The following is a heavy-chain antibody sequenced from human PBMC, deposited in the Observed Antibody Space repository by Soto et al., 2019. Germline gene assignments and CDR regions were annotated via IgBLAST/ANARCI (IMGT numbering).Heavy chain of an antibody. J-gene: IGHJ4*02. CDR2: IVWDDFT. V-gene: IGHV2-70*17. Sequence: SGPTLVNPTQTLTLTCTFSGFSLSSSGMCVVWIRQPPGRALELLSRIVWDDFTFYSTSLKTRLTISKDTSKNQVVLTMTNMDPVDTATYYCARLLGTGYSGFDHWGQGILVTVSS. CDR3: ARLLGTGYSGFDH. CDR1: GFSLSSSGMC. D-gene: IGHD3-9*01.